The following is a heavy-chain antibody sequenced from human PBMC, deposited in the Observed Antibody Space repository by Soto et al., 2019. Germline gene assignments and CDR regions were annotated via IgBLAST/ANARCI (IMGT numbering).Heavy chain of an antibody. CDR3: AKDRYSGSYDHFDY. J-gene: IGHJ4*02. D-gene: IGHD1-26*01. Sequence: GGSLRLSCAASGFTFSSYAMNWVRQAPGKGLEWVSAISGSGGSTYYADSVKGRFSISRDNSKNTLYLQMNSLRAEDTAVYYCAKDRYSGSYDHFDYWGQRTLVTVSS. CDR2: ISGSGGST. CDR1: GFTFSSYA. V-gene: IGHV3-23*01.